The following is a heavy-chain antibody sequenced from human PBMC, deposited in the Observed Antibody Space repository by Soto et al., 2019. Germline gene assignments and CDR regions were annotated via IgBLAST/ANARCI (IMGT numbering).Heavy chain of an antibody. CDR2: INSDGSNT. D-gene: IGHD4-17*01. CDR3: ARASGDYAAFDI. V-gene: IGHV3-74*01. J-gene: IGHJ3*02. CDR1: GFTFSSYW. Sequence: EVQLVESGGGLVQPGGSLRLSCAASGFTFSSYWMHWVRQAPGKGLVWVSRINSDGSNTSYADSVKGRFTISRDNAKNTLYLQMNSLRAEDTAVYYCARASGDYAAFDIWGQGTMVTVSS.